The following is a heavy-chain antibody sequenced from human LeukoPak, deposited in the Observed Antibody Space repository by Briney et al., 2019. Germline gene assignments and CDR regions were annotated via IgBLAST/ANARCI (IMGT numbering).Heavy chain of an antibody. D-gene: IGHD3-10*01. CDR1: GFTFSSYA. CDR3: ARDLEGEYYGSGTSLDY. V-gene: IGHV3-23*01. J-gene: IGHJ4*02. Sequence: GGSLRLSCAASGFTFSSYAMSWVRQAPGKGLEWVSAISGSGGSTYYADSVKGRFTISRDNSKNTLYLQMNSLRAEDTAVYYCARDLEGEYYGSGTSLDYWGQGTLVTVSS. CDR2: ISGSGGST.